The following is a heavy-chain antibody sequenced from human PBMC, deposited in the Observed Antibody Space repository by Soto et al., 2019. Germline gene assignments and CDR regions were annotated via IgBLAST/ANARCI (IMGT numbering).Heavy chain of an antibody. CDR3: SKDGSQLYYYYGLDV. CDR2: ISASGGRT. V-gene: IGHV3-23*01. Sequence: PGGSLRLACAASGVTCSSNAMGWVRQAPGKGLGWGSAISASGGRTYYADSVKGRFTISRDNSKNTLYLQMNSLRAEDTAVSYCSKDGSQLYYYYGLDVWGQGTTVTVSS. CDR1: GVTCSSNA. D-gene: IGHD1-1*01. J-gene: IGHJ6*02.